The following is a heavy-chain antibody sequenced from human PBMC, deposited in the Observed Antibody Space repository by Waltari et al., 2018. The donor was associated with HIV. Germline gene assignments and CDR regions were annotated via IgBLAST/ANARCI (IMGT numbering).Heavy chain of an antibody. CDR2: ISGSGTFT. V-gene: IGHV3-21*01. D-gene: IGHD6-13*01. CDR1: GFTFNSYS. Sequence: EVQLVESGGGPVKPGGSLRLSCRASGFTFNSYSLNWVRQAPGKGLEMISSISGSGTFTHYADSVKGRFTISRDNANKSVYLQMNSLRAEDTAVYYCARDSRDNSWSLNFFDPWGQGTLVTVSS. J-gene: IGHJ5*02. CDR3: ARDSRDNSWSLNFFDP.